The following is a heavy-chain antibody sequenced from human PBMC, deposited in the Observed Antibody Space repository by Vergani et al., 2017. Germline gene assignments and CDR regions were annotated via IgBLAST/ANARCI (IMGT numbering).Heavy chain of an antibody. Sequence: QVQLVQSGAEVKKPGSSVKVSCKASGGTFNAYYMSWVRQAPGKGLGWVSYISVSGTSIHYADSVKVRFTISRDNAKSSLSLQMHSLTAEDTDVYFCAGVGTCGFDLWGQGTVVTVSP. CDR1: GGTFNAYY. V-gene: IGHV3-11*01. D-gene: IGHD2-21*02. CDR2: ISVSGTSI. J-gene: IGHJ4*01. CDR3: AGVGTCGFDL.